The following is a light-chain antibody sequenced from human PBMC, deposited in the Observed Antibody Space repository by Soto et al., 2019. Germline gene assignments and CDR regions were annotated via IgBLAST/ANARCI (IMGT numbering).Light chain of an antibody. CDR3: SSYTSGSTYVL. J-gene: IGLJ3*02. CDR1: SSDVGGYNY. V-gene: IGLV2-14*01. Sequence: QSALTQPASVSGSPGQSITISCTGTSSDVGGYNYVSWYQQSPGKAPKLIIYGVINRPSGVSNRFSASKSGNTASLTISGLQGDDEADYYCSSYTSGSTYVLFGGGTKMTVL. CDR2: GVI.